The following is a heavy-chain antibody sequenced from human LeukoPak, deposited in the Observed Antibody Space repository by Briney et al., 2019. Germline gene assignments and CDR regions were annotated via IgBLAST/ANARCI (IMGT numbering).Heavy chain of an antibody. V-gene: IGHV3-11*01. Sequence: PGGSLRLSCAASGLIVSNNYMSWVRQAPGKGLEWVSYISSSGSTIYYADSVKGRFTISRDNAKNSLYLQMNSLRAEDTAVYYCAREVVPAALPSPDAFDIWGQGTMVTVSS. J-gene: IGHJ3*02. CDR2: ISSSGSTI. D-gene: IGHD2-2*01. CDR1: GLIVSNNY. CDR3: AREVVPAALPSPDAFDI.